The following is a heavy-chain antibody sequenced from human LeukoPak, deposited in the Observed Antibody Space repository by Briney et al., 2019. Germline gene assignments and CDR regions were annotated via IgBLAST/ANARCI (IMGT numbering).Heavy chain of an antibody. V-gene: IGHV5-10-1*01. CDR1: GYSFTSYW. J-gene: IGHJ6*02. Sequence: GESLRISCKGSGYSFTSYWISWVRQMPGKGLEWMGRIDPSDSYTNYSQSFKCHVTISAAKSISTASLQWSSLKALDTAMYYCASLRPQGLSGYDYYYYYGMDVWGQGTTVTVSS. CDR3: ASLRPQGLSGYDYYYYYGMDV. D-gene: IGHD5-12*01. CDR2: IDPSDSYT.